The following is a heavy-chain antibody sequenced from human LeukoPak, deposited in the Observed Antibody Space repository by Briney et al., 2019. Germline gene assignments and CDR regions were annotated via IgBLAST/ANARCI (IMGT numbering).Heavy chain of an antibody. D-gene: IGHD3-22*01. J-gene: IGHJ3*02. CDR2: IYTSGST. V-gene: IGHV4-4*07. CDR1: GGSISSYY. Sequence: SETLSLTCTVSGGSISSYYWSWIRQPAGKGLEWIGRIYTSGSTNYNPSLKSRVTMSVDTSKNQFSLKLSSVTAADTAVYYCARELYYYDSGGYYNDAFDIWGQGTMVTVSS. CDR3: ARELYYYDSGGYYNDAFDI.